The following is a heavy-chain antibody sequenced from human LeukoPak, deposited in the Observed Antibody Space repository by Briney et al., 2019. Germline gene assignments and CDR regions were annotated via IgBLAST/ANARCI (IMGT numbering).Heavy chain of an antibody. Sequence: GGSLRLSCAASGFTFDDYGMSWVRQAPGKGLEWVANINQDGSEKYYVGSVKGRFTISRDNARNSLYLQMNSLRAEDTAVYYCARDQTLLWFGELQYNWFDPWGQGTLVTVSS. D-gene: IGHD3-10*01. V-gene: IGHV3-7*03. CDR1: GFTFDDYG. CDR2: INQDGSEK. J-gene: IGHJ5*02. CDR3: ARDQTLLWFGELQYNWFDP.